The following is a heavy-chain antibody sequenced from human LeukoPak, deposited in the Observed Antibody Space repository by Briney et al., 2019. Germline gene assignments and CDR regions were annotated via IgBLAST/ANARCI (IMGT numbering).Heavy chain of an antibody. D-gene: IGHD3-22*01. J-gene: IGHJ4*02. CDR2: ISGSGGST. V-gene: IGHV3-23*01. Sequence: GGSLRLSCAASGFTFSSYAMSWVRQAPGKGLEWVSAISGSGGSTYYADSVKGRFTISRDNSKNTLYLQMNSLRAEDTAVYYCAKATYYYDSSGYPRLDYWGQGILVTVSS. CDR1: GFTFSSYA. CDR3: AKATYYYDSSGYPRLDY.